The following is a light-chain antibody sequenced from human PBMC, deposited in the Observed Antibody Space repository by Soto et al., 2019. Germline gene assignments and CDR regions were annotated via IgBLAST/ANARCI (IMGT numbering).Light chain of an antibody. V-gene: IGKV1-5*01. CDR3: QQYNSYPWT. J-gene: IGKJ1*01. CDR2: DVS. CDR1: QSISGW. Sequence: DIHMTQSPSSLRASLGGTVTSTCRASQSISGWLAWYQQKPGKAPKLLIYDVSSLESGVPSRFSGSGSGTEFTLPISSLQPDDFATYYCQQYNSYPWTFGQGTKV.